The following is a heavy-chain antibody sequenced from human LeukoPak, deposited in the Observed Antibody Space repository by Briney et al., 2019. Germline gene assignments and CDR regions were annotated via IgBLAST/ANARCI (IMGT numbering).Heavy chain of an antibody. CDR1: GYTFSSYA. D-gene: IGHD6-13*01. CDR3: ARDLAAAGRHDAFDI. CDR2: ISYDGSNK. J-gene: IGHJ3*02. V-gene: IGHV3-30*04. Sequence: GGSLRLSCTASGYTFSSYAMHWVRQAPGRGLEWVAVISYDGSNKYYADSVKGRFTISRDNSKNTLYLQMNSLRAEDTAVYYCARDLAAAGRHDAFDIWGQGTMVTVSS.